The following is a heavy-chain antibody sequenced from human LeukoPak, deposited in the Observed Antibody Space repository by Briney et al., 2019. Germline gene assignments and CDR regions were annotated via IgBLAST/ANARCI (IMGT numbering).Heavy chain of an antibody. Sequence: ASVTVSYKASGYTFTNYYMHWVRQAPGQGREGMGIINPSGGSTSYAQKFQGRVTMTIDTSTSPVYMELSSLSSEDTAVYYCARETYYYDSSGSDFDSWGQGTLVTVSS. CDR1: GYTFTNYY. CDR2: INPSGGST. J-gene: IGHJ4*02. V-gene: IGHV1-46*01. D-gene: IGHD3-22*01. CDR3: ARETYYYDSSGSDFDS.